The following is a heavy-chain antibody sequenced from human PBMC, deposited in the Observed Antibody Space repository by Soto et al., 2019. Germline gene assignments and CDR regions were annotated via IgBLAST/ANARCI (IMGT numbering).Heavy chain of an antibody. CDR2: IYHSGST. D-gene: IGHD6-19*01. CDR1: SGSISSSNW. CDR3: ARGGSGWSPDY. J-gene: IGHJ4*02. V-gene: IGHV4-4*02. Sequence: QVQLQESGPGLVKPSGTLSLTCAVSSGSISSSNWWSGVRQPPGKGLEWIGEIYHSGSTNYNPSLKSRVTISVAKSKNQFSLKLSSVTAADTAVYYCARGGSGWSPDYWGQGTLVTVSS.